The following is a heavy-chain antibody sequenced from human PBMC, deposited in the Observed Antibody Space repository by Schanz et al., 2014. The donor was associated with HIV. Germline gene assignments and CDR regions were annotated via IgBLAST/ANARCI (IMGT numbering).Heavy chain of an antibody. CDR1: GFTITSYG. Sequence: EVQLLESGGGLVQPGGSLRLSCAVSGFTITSYGMSWVRQTPGKGLEWVSTISASGGSTYYADSVKGRFTISRDNSRNALYLHMNSLRADDTAIYYCVKAYSSGFSGAGSWGQGALVTVSS. CDR3: VKAYSSGFSGAGS. J-gene: IGHJ5*02. D-gene: IGHD5-18*01. CDR2: ISASGGST. V-gene: IGHV3-23*01.